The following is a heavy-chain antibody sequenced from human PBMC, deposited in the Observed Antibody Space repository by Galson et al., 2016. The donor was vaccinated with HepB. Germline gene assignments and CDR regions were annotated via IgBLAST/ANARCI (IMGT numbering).Heavy chain of an antibody. Sequence: SLRLSCAASGFTFSSYSVNWVRQAPGKGLEWVSSISSRSSYIYHADSVKGRFTISRDNAKNSLYLQMNSLRAEDTAVYYCARAFSRESGFDYWGQGTLVTVSS. D-gene: IGHD3-10*01. J-gene: IGHJ4*02. CDR2: ISSRSSYI. V-gene: IGHV3-21*01. CDR1: GFTFSSYS. CDR3: ARAFSRESGFDY.